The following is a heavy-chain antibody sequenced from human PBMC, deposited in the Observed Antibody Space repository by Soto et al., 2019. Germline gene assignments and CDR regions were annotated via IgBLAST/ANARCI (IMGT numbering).Heavy chain of an antibody. Sequence: PSETLSLTCTVSGGSISSSSYYWGWIRQPPGKGLEWIGSIYYSGSTYYNPSLKSRVTISVDTSKNQFSLKLSSVTAADTAVYYCARHRSGSYKSPYYFDYWGQGTLVTVSS. CDR2: IYYSGST. V-gene: IGHV4-39*01. CDR1: GGSISSSSYY. CDR3: ARHRSGSYKSPYYFDY. D-gene: IGHD1-26*01. J-gene: IGHJ4*02.